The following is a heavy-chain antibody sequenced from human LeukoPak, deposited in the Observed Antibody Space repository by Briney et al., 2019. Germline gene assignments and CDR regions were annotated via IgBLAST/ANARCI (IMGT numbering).Heavy chain of an antibody. J-gene: IGHJ4*02. V-gene: IGHV3-23*01. Sequence: GGSLRLSCAASGFTFSSYAMSWVRQAPGKGLEWVSGIGGSGGSTYYADSVKGRFTISRDNSKSTLYLQMNSLRAEDTAVYYCARKIVGANYYFDYWGQGTLVTVSS. CDR3: ARKIVGANYYFDY. CDR1: GFTFSSYA. D-gene: IGHD1-26*01. CDR2: IGGSGGST.